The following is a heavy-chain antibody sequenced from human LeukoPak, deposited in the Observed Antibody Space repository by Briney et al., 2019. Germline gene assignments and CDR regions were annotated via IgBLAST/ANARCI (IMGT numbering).Heavy chain of an antibody. V-gene: IGHV3-7*01. CDR1: GFTISNYW. Sequence: PGGSLRLSCAASGFTISNYWMTWVRQAPGKGLEWVANMKPDGSEKNYVDSVKGRFTISRDDAKNSLYLQMNSLRAEDTAIYYCARNKGPSYWGQGTLVTVSS. CDR2: MKPDGSEK. J-gene: IGHJ4*02. CDR3: ARNKGPSY.